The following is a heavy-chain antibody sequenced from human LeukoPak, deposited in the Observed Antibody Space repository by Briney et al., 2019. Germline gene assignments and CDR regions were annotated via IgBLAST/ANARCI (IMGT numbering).Heavy chain of an antibody. CDR1: GYTFTGYY. CDR3: AREARDYDFWSGYRIFHY. Sequence: ASVKVSCKASGYTFTGYYMHWVRQAPGQGLEWMGWINPNSGGTNYAQTFQGRVTMTRDTSISTAYMELSRLRSDDTAVYYCAREARDYDFWSGYRIFHYWGQGTLVTVSS. D-gene: IGHD3-3*01. J-gene: IGHJ4*02. V-gene: IGHV1-2*02. CDR2: INPNSGGT.